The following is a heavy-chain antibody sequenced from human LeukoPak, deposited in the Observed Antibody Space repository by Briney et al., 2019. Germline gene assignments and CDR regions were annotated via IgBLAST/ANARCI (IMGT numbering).Heavy chain of an antibody. J-gene: IGHJ4*02. D-gene: IGHD6-19*01. Sequence: GGSLRLSCAASGFTFSSYSMNWVRQAPGKGLEWVSYISSSSSTIHYADSVKGRFTISRDNAKNSLYLQMNSLRADDTAVYYCAKDNGWLHEYWGQGTLVTVSS. CDR3: AKDNGWLHEY. V-gene: IGHV3-48*04. CDR2: ISSSSSTI. CDR1: GFTFSSYS.